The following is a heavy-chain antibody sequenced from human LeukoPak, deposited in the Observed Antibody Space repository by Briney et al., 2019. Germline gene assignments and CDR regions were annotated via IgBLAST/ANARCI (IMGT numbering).Heavy chain of an antibody. CDR1: KFNFNAYG. D-gene: IGHD4-17*01. V-gene: IGHV3-23*01. CDR3: AKDPNGDYIGTFDV. CDR2: ISGSGFST. J-gene: IGHJ3*01. Sequence: GGSLRLSCSTSKFNFNAYGMSWVRQAPGKGLEWVSSISGSGFSTQYADSVQGRFTISRDNSKNTLYLQMNSLRAEDTAVYYCAKDPNGDYIGTFDVWGQGTMVTVSP.